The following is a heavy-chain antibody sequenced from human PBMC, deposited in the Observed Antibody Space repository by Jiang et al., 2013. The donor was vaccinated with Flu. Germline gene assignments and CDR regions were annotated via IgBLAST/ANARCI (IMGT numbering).Heavy chain of an antibody. J-gene: IGHJ4*02. D-gene: IGHD5-18*01. CDR1: GTFSSYT. Sequence: GTFSSYTISWVRQAPGQGLEWMGRIIPILGIANYAQKFQGRVTITADKSTSTAYMELSSLRSEDTAVYYCARGIGYSYGSLGYWGQGTLVTVSS. CDR3: ARGIGYSYGSLGY. CDR2: IIPILGIA. V-gene: IGHV1-69*02.